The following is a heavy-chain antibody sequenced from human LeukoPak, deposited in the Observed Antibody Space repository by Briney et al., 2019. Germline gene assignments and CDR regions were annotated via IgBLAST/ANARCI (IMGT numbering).Heavy chain of an antibody. Sequence: GGSLRLSCLASGFTFSNYWMSWVRQAPGKGLEWVSSISYRSSDIEYADSVKGRFTISRDNAKQLLYLQMNSLRAEDTAVYYCARVYSSSWYSGYLYMDVWGKGTTVTVSS. CDR1: GFTFSNYW. J-gene: IGHJ6*03. V-gene: IGHV3-21*01. CDR3: ARVYSSSWYSGYLYMDV. D-gene: IGHD6-13*01. CDR2: ISYRSSDI.